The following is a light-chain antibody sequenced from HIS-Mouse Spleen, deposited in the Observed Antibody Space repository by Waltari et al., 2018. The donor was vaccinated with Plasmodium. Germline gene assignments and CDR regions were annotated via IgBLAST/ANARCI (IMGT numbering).Light chain of an antibody. V-gene: IGKV1-13*02. CDR3: QQFNSYPQGT. J-gene: IGKJ5*01. CDR1: QGIGSA. CDR2: DAS. Sequence: AIQLTQSPSSLSASVGDRVTITCRASQGIGSALAWYQQKPGKAPKLLIYDASSLESGVPSRFSGSGSGTDFTLIISSLQPEDFATYYCQQFNSYPQGTFGQGTRLEIK.